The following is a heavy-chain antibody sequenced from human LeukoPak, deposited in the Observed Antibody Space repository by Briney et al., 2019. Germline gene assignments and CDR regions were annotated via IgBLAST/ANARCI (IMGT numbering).Heavy chain of an antibody. D-gene: IGHD4/OR15-4a*01. Sequence: GGSLRLSCAASGFTLSNAWMTWVRQAPGKGLEWVGRIKSKTDGGTIDYAASVKGRFTVSKDDSRNTLYLQMNSLKTEDTAVYYCTTVANPAYFDYWGQGTLVTVSS. J-gene: IGHJ4*02. CDR2: IKSKTDGGTI. CDR3: TTVANPAYFDY. V-gene: IGHV3-15*01. CDR1: GFTLSNAW.